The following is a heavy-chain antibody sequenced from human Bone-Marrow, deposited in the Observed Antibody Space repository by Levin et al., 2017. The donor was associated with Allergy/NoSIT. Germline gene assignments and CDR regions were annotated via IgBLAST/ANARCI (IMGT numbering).Heavy chain of an antibody. CDR2: IYYSGST. J-gene: IGHJ4*02. D-gene: IGHD6-6*01. V-gene: IGHV4-59*01. CDR1: GGSISTYY. CDR3: ARTPTSIAARPFDY. Sequence: SQTLSLTCSVSGGSISTYYWSWIRQPPGKGLEWIGYIYYSGSTNYNPSLKSRVTISVDTSKNQFSLKLTSVTAADTAVYYCARTPTSIAARPFDYWGQGTLVTVSS.